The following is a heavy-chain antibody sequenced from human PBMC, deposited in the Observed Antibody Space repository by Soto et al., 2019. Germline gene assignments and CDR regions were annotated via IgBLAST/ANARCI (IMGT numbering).Heavy chain of an antibody. Sequence: EVQLLESGGDLVQPGGSLRLSCAASGFTFSNYVMSWVRQAPGKGLEWVSAISGSGGSTYSADSVKGRFTISRDNSKNTLYLQMDSLRAEDTAVYYCAKGNNLEWFLSPIAYWGQGTLVTVSS. CDR3: AKGNNLEWFLSPIAY. J-gene: IGHJ4*02. CDR2: ISGSGGST. V-gene: IGHV3-23*01. D-gene: IGHD3-3*01. CDR1: GFTFSNYV.